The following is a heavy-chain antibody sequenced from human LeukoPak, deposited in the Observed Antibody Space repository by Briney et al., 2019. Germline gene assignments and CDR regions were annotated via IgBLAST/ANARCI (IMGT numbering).Heavy chain of an antibody. CDR3: AKDVPAYAHDDY. CDR1: GFTFSSYA. Sequence: PGGSLRLPCAASGFTFSSYAMSWVRQAPGKGLEWVSAISGSGGSTYYADSVKGRFTISRDNSKNPTYLQMNSLRAEDKAVYYCAKDVPAYAHDDYWGQGTLVTVSS. V-gene: IGHV3-23*01. D-gene: IGHD4-17*01. J-gene: IGHJ4*02. CDR2: ISGSGGST.